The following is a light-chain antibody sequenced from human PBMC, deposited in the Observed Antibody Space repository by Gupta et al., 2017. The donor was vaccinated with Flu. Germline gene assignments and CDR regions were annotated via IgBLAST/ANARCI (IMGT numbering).Light chain of an antibody. CDR2: STN. J-gene: IGLJ3*02. CDR3: VLYMGSGISV. Sequence: TVTFTCGLSSGSVATGYYRSWYQQTPGQAPRTLIYSTNTRSAGVPDRFSGSILGNKAALTITGAQADDESDYYCVLYMGSGISVFGGGTKLTVL. V-gene: IGLV8-61*01. CDR1: SGSVATGYY.